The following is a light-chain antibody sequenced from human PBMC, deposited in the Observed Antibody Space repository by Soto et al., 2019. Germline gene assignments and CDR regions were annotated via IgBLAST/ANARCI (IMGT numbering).Light chain of an antibody. J-gene: IGKJ1*01. Sequence: EIVLTQSPATLSLSPGERATLSCRASQSVSSYLVWYQQKPGQAPRLLIYGASTRATGIPARFSGSGSGTDFSLTISRLEPEDFAVYYCQQYGSSRTFGQGTKVDI. V-gene: IGKV3-20*01. CDR3: QQYGSSRT. CDR1: QSVSSY. CDR2: GAS.